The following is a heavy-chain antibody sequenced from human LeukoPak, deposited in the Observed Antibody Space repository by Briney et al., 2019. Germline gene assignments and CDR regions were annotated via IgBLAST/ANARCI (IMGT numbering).Heavy chain of an antibody. Sequence: SQTLSLTCTVSGDSISSGGYYWSWIRQPAGKGLEWIGRIYTSGSTNYNPSLKSRVTISVDTSKNQFSLKLSSVTAADTAVYYCARGGSYRKIDYWGQGTLVTVSS. CDR2: IYTSGST. V-gene: IGHV4-61*02. CDR1: GDSISSGGYY. CDR3: ARGGSYRKIDY. J-gene: IGHJ4*02. D-gene: IGHD1-26*01.